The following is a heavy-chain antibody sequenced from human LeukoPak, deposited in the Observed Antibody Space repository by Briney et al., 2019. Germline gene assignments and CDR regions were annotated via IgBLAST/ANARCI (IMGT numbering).Heavy chain of an antibody. CDR2: ISYDGSNK. CDR3: ARVNRVGANSDY. D-gene: IGHD1-26*01. V-gene: IGHV3-30*03. J-gene: IGHJ4*02. Sequence: GGSLRLSCAASGFTFSSYGMHWVRQAPGRGRGWVAFISYDGSNKYYADSVKGRFTISRDNSKNTLYLQMNSLRAEDTAVYYCARVNRVGANSDYWGQGPLVTVSS. CDR1: GFTFSSYG.